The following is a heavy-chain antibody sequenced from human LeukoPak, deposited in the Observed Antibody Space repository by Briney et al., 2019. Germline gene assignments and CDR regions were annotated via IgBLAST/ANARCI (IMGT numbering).Heavy chain of an antibody. D-gene: IGHD3/OR15-3a*01. CDR1: GFTFSRNV. CDR2: ISYDGNNK. J-gene: IGHJ6*03. Sequence: GRSLRLSCVASGFTFSRNVLHWVRQAPGKGLEWVATISYDGNNKFHADSVKGRFTISRDNSRNTVYLQMDSLRPEDTAVYHRAKGGIPTGPYYYFYYMDVWGNGTTVTVSS. CDR3: AKGGIPTGPYYYFYYMDV. V-gene: IGHV3-30*01.